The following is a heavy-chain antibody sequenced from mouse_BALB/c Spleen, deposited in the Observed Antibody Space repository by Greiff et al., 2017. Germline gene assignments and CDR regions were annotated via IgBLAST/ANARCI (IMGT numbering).Heavy chain of an antibody. J-gene: IGHJ3*01. Sequence: EVQLVESGGGFVLPGGSLKLSCAASGFTFSSYGMSWVRQTPDKRLELVATINSNGGSTYYPDSVKGRFTISRDNAKNTLYLQMSSLKSEDTAMYYCARVTGDWFAYWGQGTLVTVSA. CDR3: ARVTGDWFAY. V-gene: IGHV5-6-3*01. D-gene: IGHD4-1*01. CDR2: INSNGGST. CDR1: GFTFSSYG.